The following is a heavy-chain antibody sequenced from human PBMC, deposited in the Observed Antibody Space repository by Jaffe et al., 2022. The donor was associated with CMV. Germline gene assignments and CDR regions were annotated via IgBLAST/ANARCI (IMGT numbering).Heavy chain of an antibody. Sequence: EVQLVESGGGLVKPGGSLRLSCAASGFTFSDYSMNWVRQAPGKGLEWVSSISSSSSSLYYADSVKGRFTISRDNAKSSLYLQMNSLGAEDTAVYYCARGQYYYDSGDYWGQGTLVTVSS. D-gene: IGHD3-22*01. CDR3: ARGQYYYDSGDY. CDR1: GFTFSDYS. J-gene: IGHJ4*02. CDR2: ISSSSSSL. V-gene: IGHV3-21*01.